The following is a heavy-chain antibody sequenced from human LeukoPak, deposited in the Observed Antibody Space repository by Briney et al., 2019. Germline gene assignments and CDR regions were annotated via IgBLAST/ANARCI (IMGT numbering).Heavy chain of an antibody. CDR1: GYTSTSYD. CDR3: ARGRGSSWTLGSY. D-gene: IGHD6-13*01. CDR2: MNPNSGNT. Sequence: ASVKVSCKASGYTSTSYDINWVRQATGQGLEWMGWMNPNSGNTGYAQKFRGRVTMTRNTSISTAYMELSSLRSEDTAVYYCARGRGSSWTLGSYWGQGTLVTVSS. V-gene: IGHV1-8*01. J-gene: IGHJ4*02.